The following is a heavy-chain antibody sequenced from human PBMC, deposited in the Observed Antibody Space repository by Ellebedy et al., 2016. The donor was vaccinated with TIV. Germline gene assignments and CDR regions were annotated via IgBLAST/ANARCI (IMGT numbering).Heavy chain of an antibody. J-gene: IGHJ4*02. V-gene: IGHV3-66*01. CDR1: GFSVSSNY. CDR2: IYIGGTT. Sequence: GESLKISCVVSGFSVSSNYMSWVRQAPGKGLEWVSGIYIGGTTYYSDAVKGRITISRDNSKNTLYLQMDSLRFEDTAVYYCARDGLGVPDFWGQGTLVTVSS. D-gene: IGHD3-10*01. CDR3: ARDGLGVPDF.